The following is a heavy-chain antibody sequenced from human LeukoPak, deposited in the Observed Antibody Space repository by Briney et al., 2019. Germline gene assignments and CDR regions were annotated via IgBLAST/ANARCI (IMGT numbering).Heavy chain of an antibody. J-gene: IGHJ2*01. CDR1: GGSIRSGDYY. D-gene: IGHD3-3*01. V-gene: IGHV4-61*02. Sequence: SQTLSLTXTVSGGSIRSGDYYWSWIRQPAGKGLEWIGRIYTSGSTNYNPSLKSRVTMSVDTSKNQFSLKLSSVTAADTAVYYCARDLPFWSGYLYFDLWGRGTLVTVSS. CDR2: IYTSGST. CDR3: ARDLPFWSGYLYFDL.